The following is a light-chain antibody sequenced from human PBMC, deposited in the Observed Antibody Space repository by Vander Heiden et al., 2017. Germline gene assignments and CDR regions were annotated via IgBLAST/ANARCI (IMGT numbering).Light chain of an antibody. V-gene: IGKV1-9*01. J-gene: IGKJ4*01. CDR1: QGIDTY. CDR2: AAS. Sequence: DFQLTQSPSFLSASVGDRVTITCRTSQGIDTYLAWYQQKPGEAPKLLIYAASTVQSGVPSRFSGSGSGTEFTLTISSLQPEDSATYYWQQLNSYLPFGGGTKVEIK. CDR3: QQLNSYLP.